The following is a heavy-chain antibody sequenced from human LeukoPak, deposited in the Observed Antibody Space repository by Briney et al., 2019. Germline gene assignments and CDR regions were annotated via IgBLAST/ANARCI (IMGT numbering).Heavy chain of an antibody. Sequence: SENPSLPCTVSGGSLSPFYWTWIPQAPGEGLEYISYIHSSGSTNYIPSLKSRVTISVDTSKNHFSLEMRSVTAADTAVYYCARLGFGYISNSYYYYMDVWGKGTTVTVSS. J-gene: IGHJ6*03. CDR2: IHSSGST. D-gene: IGHD5-24*01. V-gene: IGHV4-59*08. CDR1: GGSLSPFY. CDR3: ARLGFGYISNSYYYYMDV.